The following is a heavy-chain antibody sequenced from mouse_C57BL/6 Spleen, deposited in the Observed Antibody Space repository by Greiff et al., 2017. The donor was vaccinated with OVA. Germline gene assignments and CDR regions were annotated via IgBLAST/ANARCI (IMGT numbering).Heavy chain of an antibody. CDR2: ISYDGSN. CDR3: ATRDSNSWFAY. CDR1: GYSITSGYY. V-gene: IGHV3-6*01. Sequence: EVQLQESGPGLVKPSQSLSLTCSVTGYSITSGYYWNWIRQFPGNKLEWMGYISYDGSNNYNPSLKNRISITRDTSKNQFCLKLNSVTTEDTATYYCATRDSNSWFAYWGQGTLVTVSA. J-gene: IGHJ3*01. D-gene: IGHD2-5*01.